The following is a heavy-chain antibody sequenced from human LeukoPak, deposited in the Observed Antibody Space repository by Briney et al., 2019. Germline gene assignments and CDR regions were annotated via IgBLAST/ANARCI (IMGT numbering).Heavy chain of an antibody. Sequence: SETLSLTCTVSGGSISSYYWSWIRQPAGKGLEWIGRIYTSGSTNYNPSLKSRVTMSVDTSKNQFSLKLSSVTAADTAVYYCARGPYYYDSSGYYYVDRSRYYMDVWGKGTTVTISS. CDR2: IYTSGST. D-gene: IGHD3-22*01. V-gene: IGHV4-4*07. CDR1: GGSISSYY. CDR3: ARGPYYYDSSGYYYVDRSRYYMDV. J-gene: IGHJ6*03.